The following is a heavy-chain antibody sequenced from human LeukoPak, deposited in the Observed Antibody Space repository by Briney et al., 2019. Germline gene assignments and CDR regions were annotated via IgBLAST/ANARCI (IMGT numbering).Heavy chain of an antibody. V-gene: IGHV3-21*01. D-gene: IGHD3-16*02. J-gene: IGHJ4*02. Sequence: GGSLRLSCAASGFTFSSYSMNWVRQAPGKGLEWVSSISSSSSYIYYADSVKGRFTISRDNAKNSLYLQMNSLRAEDTAVYYCARKLRLGELSLYPFGYWGQGTLVTVSS. CDR3: ARKLRLGELSLYPFGY. CDR1: GFTFSSYS. CDR2: ISSSSSYI.